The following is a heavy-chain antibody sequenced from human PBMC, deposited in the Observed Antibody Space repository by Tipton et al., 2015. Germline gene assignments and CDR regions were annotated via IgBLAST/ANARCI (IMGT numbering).Heavy chain of an antibody. D-gene: IGHD5-24*01. J-gene: IGHJ6*02. CDR2: ISHSGNT. Sequence: TLSLTCAVSAYSISSDYYWGWIRQPPGKGLEWIGSISHSGNTYYNPSLKSRVTTSRDTSKNQFSLKMSSVTASDTAVYYCARDLEHGMDVWGHGTTVTVSS. CDR1: AYSISSDYY. CDR3: ARDLEHGMDV. V-gene: IGHV4-38-2*02.